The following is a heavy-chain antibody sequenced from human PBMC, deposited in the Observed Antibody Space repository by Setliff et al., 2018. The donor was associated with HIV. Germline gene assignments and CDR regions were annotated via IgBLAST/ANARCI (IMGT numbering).Heavy chain of an antibody. CDR3: ARGGTSSNWFGP. D-gene: IGHD2-2*01. V-gene: IGHV4-38-2*01. CDR1: GYSISSSHW. J-gene: IGHJ5*02. CDR2: IYHSGST. Sequence: PSETLSLTCAVSGYSISSSHWWGWIRQPPGKGLEWIGSIYHSGSTYYNPSLKSRVTISVDTSKNQFSLKLTSVTAADTAVYYCARGGTSSNWFGPWGQGTLVTVSS.